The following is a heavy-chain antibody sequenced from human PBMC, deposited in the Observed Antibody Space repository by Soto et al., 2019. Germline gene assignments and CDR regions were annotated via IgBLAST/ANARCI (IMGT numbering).Heavy chain of an antibody. Sequence: GGSLRLSCAASGFKFSNYAMSWVRQAPGKGLEWVSLISATGGGTYYADSVKGRFTISKDNSHNTLYLQVHSLTAEDTAVYYCAKDRRAGGNSAFYFDFWGQGAQVTVSS. D-gene: IGHD3-16*01. CDR2: ISATGGGT. V-gene: IGHV3-23*01. CDR3: AKDRRAGGNSAFYFDF. J-gene: IGHJ4*02. CDR1: GFKFSNYA.